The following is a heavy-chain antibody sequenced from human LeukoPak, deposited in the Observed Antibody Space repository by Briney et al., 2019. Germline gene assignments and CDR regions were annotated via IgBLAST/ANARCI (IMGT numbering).Heavy chain of an antibody. D-gene: IGHD7-27*01. Sequence: GGSLRLSCAASGFTFSSYTMSWVRQAPGKGLEWDSTITTSDGNTYYADSVKGRFTVSRDNSKNTLFLQMNSLRAEDTAVYYCAKDGGLWVSAHWGDSWGRGTLVTVSS. CDR3: AKDGGLWVSAHWGDS. CDR1: GFTFSSYT. J-gene: IGHJ4*02. CDR2: ITTSDGNT. V-gene: IGHV3-23*01.